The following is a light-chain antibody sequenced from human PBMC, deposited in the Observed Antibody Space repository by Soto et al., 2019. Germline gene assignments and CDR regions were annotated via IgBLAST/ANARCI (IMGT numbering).Light chain of an antibody. CDR2: EAS. J-gene: IGKJ2*01. Sequence: DIHMTQSPSTLSASVGDRVTITCRASQSISTHLAWYQQKPGDAPNLLIYEASTLQSGVPSRFSGSSSGTDFTLTVSSLQPDDFASYYCQQYADYPLAFGQGTGVDIK. CDR1: QSISTH. V-gene: IGKV1-5*01. CDR3: QQYADYPLA.